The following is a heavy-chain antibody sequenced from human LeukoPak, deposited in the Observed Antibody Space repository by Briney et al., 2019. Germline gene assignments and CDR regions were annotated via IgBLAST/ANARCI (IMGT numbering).Heavy chain of an antibody. CDR2: INNNGGRT. CDR3: TTDGLYSNYAY. D-gene: IGHD4-4*01. Sequence: PGGSLRLSCAASGFSFSSYGMHWVRQAPGKGLEFVSAINNNGGRTDYAKSVKGRFTISRDNSKNMLYLQMGSLRAEDMAVYYCTTDGLYSNYAYWGQGTLVTVSS. V-gene: IGHV3-64*01. J-gene: IGHJ4*02. CDR1: GFSFSSYG.